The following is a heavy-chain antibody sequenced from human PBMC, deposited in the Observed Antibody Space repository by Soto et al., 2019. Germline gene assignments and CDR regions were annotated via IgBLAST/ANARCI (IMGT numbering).Heavy chain of an antibody. Sequence: PGGSLRLSCAASGFTFSTTGMNWVRQAPGKGLEWVANIKQDGSEKYYVDSVKGRFTISRDNAKNSLYLQMNSLRAEDTAVYYCARFYYDSSGYLPSPYYYYYGMDVWGQGTTVTVFS. CDR2: IKQDGSEK. CDR1: GFTFSTTG. V-gene: IGHV3-7*04. CDR3: ARFYYDSSGYLPSPYYYYYGMDV. J-gene: IGHJ6*02. D-gene: IGHD3-22*01.